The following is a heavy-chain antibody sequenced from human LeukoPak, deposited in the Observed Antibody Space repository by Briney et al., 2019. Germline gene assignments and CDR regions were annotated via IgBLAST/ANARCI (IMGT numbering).Heavy chain of an antibody. Sequence: SETLSLTCTVSGGSISRGGYYWNWIRQHPGKGLEWIGYIYFSGSSYYNPSLKSRVTISVDTSKNQFFLNLSSVTAADTAIYYCARDDTDKEACDIWGQGTVVTVSS. D-gene: IGHD3-9*01. CDR2: IYFSGSS. CDR3: ARDDTDKEACDI. CDR1: GGSISRGGYY. V-gene: IGHV4-31*03. J-gene: IGHJ3*02.